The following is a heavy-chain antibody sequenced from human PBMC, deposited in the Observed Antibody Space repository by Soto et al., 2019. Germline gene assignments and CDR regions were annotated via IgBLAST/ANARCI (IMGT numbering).Heavy chain of an antibody. D-gene: IGHD1-26*01. Sequence: QGQLVESGGGVVQPGRSLRLSCAASGFTFSNYGMHWVRQAPGKGLVWVAVISYDGSNKYYADSVKGRFTISRDNSKNPLYLQMNSLRAEDTAVYYCAKDLGSGSYLFDAFDIWGQGTMVTVSS. J-gene: IGHJ3*02. CDR1: GFTFSNYG. CDR3: AKDLGSGSYLFDAFDI. CDR2: ISYDGSNK. V-gene: IGHV3-30*18.